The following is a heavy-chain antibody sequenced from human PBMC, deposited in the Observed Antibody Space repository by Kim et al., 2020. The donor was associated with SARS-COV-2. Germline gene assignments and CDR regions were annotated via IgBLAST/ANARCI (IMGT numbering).Heavy chain of an antibody. J-gene: IGHJ4*02. CDR2: ISYDGSNK. V-gene: IGHV3-30*04. CDR1: GFTFSSYA. CDR3: ARDLEGDFDY. Sequence: GGSLRLSCAASGFTFSSYAMHWVRQAPGKGLEWVAVISYDGSNKYYADSVKGRFTISRDNSKNTLYLQMNSLRAEDTAVYYCARDLEGDFDYWGQGTLVT. D-gene: IGHD3-16*01.